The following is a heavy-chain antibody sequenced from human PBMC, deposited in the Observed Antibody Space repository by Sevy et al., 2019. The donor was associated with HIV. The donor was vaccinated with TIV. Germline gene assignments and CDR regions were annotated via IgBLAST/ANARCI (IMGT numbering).Heavy chain of an antibody. D-gene: IGHD3-10*01. J-gene: IGHJ4*02. CDR1: GFTTGFTFSDYW. CDR2: IKEDGTEI. Sequence: GGYLRLSCAASGFTTGFTFSDYWMAWVRQAPGKGLEWVANIKEDGTEIYYLDSLKGRFTISRDNAKNLLYLQMNSLRAEDTAVYYCARGGYYGYSGLDYWGQGTLVIVSS. CDR3: ARGGYYGYSGLDY. V-gene: IGHV3-7*01.